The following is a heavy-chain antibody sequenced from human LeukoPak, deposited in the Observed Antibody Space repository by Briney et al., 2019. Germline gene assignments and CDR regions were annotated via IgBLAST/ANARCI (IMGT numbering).Heavy chain of an antibody. Sequence: KPSETLSLTCAVYGGSFGGYYWSWIRQPPGKGLEWIGEINHSGSTNYNPSLKSRVTISVDTSKNQFSLKLSSVTAADTAVYYCARGWVNKYSSGWYHTDYWGQGTLVTVSS. D-gene: IGHD6-19*01. CDR1: GGSFGGYY. CDR2: INHSGST. CDR3: ARGWVNKYSSGWYHTDY. J-gene: IGHJ4*02. V-gene: IGHV4-34*01.